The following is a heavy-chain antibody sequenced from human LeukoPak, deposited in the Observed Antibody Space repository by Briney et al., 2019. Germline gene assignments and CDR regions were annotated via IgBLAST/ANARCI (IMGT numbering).Heavy chain of an antibody. CDR3: ARAGPAAGIDY. V-gene: IGHV3-53*01. CDR2: IYSGGST. D-gene: IGHD6-13*01. Sequence: PGGSLRLSCAASGFTVSSNYMSWVRQAPGKGLEWVSVIYSGGSTYYADSVKGRFTISRDNSKNTLYLQMNSLRAEDTAVHYCARAGPAAGIDYWGQGTLVTVSS. CDR1: GFTVSSNY. J-gene: IGHJ4*02.